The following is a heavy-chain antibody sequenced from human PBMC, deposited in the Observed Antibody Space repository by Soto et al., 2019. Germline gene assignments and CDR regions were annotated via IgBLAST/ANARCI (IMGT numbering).Heavy chain of an antibody. V-gene: IGHV3-7*01. CDR1: GFPFSGYW. J-gene: IGHJ4*02. CDR2: IKQDGSDK. CDR3: ARDCSSTRCHNY. D-gene: IGHD2-2*01. Sequence: XXSLRLSFAASGFPFSGYWMRWVLQAPGKGLEWVANIKQDGSDKYYVDSVKGRFTISRDNAKNSLYLQMNSLRAGDTAVYYCARDCSSTRCHNYWGLGTLVTVSS.